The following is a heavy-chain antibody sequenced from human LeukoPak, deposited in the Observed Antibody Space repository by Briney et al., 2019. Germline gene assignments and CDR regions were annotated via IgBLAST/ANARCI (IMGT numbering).Heavy chain of an antibody. Sequence: GGSLRPSCAASGFTVSSNYVSWVRQAPGEGLEWVSVIYSGGSTYYADSVKGRFTISRDNSKNTLYLQMNSLRAEDTAVYYCARRAGAYSHPYDYWGQGTLVTVSS. CDR3: ARRAGAYSHPYDY. D-gene: IGHD4/OR15-4a*01. CDR2: IYSGGST. CDR1: GFTVSSNY. J-gene: IGHJ4*02. V-gene: IGHV3-53*01.